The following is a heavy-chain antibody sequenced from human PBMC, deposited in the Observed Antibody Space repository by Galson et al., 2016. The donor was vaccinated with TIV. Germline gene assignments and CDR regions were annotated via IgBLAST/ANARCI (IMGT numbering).Heavy chain of an antibody. Sequence: PALVKPTQTLTLTCSFSGFSLSTSGVSVSWIRQPPGKALECLALIYWDDDKFYSTSLKTRLTISKDPSKDQVVLTMTNMDPIDTATYYCARMSALGGVIDYWGQGTLVTVSS. V-gene: IGHV2-70*01. CDR2: IYWDDDK. D-gene: IGHD3-16*01. CDR3: ARMSALGGVIDY. CDR1: GFSLSTSGVS. J-gene: IGHJ4*02.